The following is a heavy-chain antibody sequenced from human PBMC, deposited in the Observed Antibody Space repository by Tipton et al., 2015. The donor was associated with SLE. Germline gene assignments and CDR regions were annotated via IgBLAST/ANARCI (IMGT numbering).Heavy chain of an antibody. J-gene: IGHJ4*02. CDR2: IYYSGST. CDR1: GGPISSYY. Sequence: TLSLTCTVSGGPISSYYRSWIRQPPGKGLEWIGYIYYSGSTNYNPSLKSRVTISVDTSKNQFSLKLSSVTAADTAVYYCARGSGNWGIDYWGQGTLVTVSS. V-gene: IGHV4-59*01. CDR3: ARGSGNWGIDY. D-gene: IGHD7-27*01.